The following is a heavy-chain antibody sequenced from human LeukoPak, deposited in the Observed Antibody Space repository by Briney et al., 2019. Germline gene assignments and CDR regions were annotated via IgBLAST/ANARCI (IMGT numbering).Heavy chain of an antibody. Sequence: ASVKVSCKASGGTFSSYAISWVRQAPGQGLEWMGGIIPIFGTANYAQKFQGRVTITADESTSTAYTELSSLRSEDTAVYYCARVNTAMVFDYWGQGTLVTVSS. CDR1: GGTFSSYA. CDR3: ARVNTAMVFDY. CDR2: IIPIFGTA. J-gene: IGHJ4*02. D-gene: IGHD5-18*01. V-gene: IGHV1-69*13.